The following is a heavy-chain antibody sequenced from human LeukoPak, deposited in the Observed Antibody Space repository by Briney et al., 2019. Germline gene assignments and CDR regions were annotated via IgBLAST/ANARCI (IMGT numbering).Heavy chain of an antibody. CDR2: ISPSGGST. CDR1: GYTFTGYW. CDR3: ARPGLAARPGYYYYYYMDV. D-gene: IGHD6-6*01. J-gene: IGHJ6*03. Sequence: GASVKVSCKAFGYTFTGYWMHWVRQGPGQGPEWMGVISPSGGSTIYAQKFKGRVTLTRDMSTSTDYLELSSLRSEDTAVYYCARPGLAARPGYYYYYYMDVWGKGATVTVSS. V-gene: IGHV1-46*01.